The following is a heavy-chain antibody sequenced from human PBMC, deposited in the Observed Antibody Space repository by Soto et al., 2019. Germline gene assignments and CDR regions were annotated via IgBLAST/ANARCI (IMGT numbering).Heavy chain of an antibody. CDR1: GGSISSSSSY. D-gene: IGHD3-3*01. J-gene: IGHJ4*02. Sequence: QLQLQESGPGLVKPSETLSLTCTVSGGSISSSSSYWGWIRQPPGKGLEWIASINYSGSTYYNPSLKSRVTISVDTSRTQFSLKLGSVSAADTAVYFCAKTGFWSGFRVADYWGQGTLVTVSS. CDR3: AKTGFWSGFRVADY. V-gene: IGHV4-39*01. CDR2: INYSGST.